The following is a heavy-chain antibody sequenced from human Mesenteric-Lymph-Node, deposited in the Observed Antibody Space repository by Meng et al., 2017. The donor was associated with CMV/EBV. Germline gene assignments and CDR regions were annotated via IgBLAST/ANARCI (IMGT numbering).Heavy chain of an antibody. CDR2: AYYRSQWHI. J-gene: IGHJ4*02. V-gene: IGHV6-1*01. CDR1: GDSVSSNNAA. D-gene: IGHD3-16*01. CDR3: GGDFWGSPGEY. Sequence: LTPSCAISGDSVSSNNAAWNWIRQSPSRGLEWLGRAYYRSQWHIEYAVSLKGRITISPDTSKNHFSLQLNSMTPEDTAVYYCGGDFWGSPGEYWGQGTQVTVSS.